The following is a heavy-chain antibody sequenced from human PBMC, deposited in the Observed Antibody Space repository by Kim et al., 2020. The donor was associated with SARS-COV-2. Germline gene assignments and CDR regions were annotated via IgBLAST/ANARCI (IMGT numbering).Heavy chain of an antibody. V-gene: IGHV4-39*01. Sequence: SETLSLTCTVSGGSISSSRCYWGWIRQPPGKGLEWIGSIYFSGNTYYNPSRKSRVTISVDTSKSQFSLKLSSVTAADTAVYYCARHGQQLVEIPFDYWGQGTLVTVSS. J-gene: IGHJ4*02. CDR3: ARHGQQLVEIPFDY. CDR2: IYFSGNT. D-gene: IGHD6-13*01. CDR1: GGSISSSRCY.